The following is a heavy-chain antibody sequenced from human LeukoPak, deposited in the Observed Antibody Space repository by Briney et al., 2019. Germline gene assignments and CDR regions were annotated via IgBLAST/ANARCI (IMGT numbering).Heavy chain of an antibody. CDR1: GFTFSSYG. V-gene: IGHV3-30*18. CDR3: ANGGILTGYYSGAFAI. Sequence: AGGSLRLSCAASGFTFSSYGMHWVSQAPGKGLEWVAVISYDGSNKYYADSVKGRFTISRDNSKNTLYLQMNSLRAEDTAVYYCANGGILTGYYSGAFAIWGQGTMVTVSS. D-gene: IGHD3-9*01. CDR2: ISYDGSNK. J-gene: IGHJ3*02.